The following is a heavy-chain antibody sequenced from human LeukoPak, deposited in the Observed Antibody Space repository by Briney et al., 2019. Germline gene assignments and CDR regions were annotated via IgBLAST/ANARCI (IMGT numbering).Heavy chain of an antibody. CDR2: ISSSSSTI. V-gene: IGHV3-48*01. CDR1: GFTFSSYS. J-gene: IGHJ4*02. D-gene: IGHD5-18*01. Sequence: GGSLRLSCAASGFTFSSYSMNWVRQAPGKGLEWVSYISSSSSTIYYADSVKGRFTISRDNAKNSLYLQMNSLRAEDTAVYYCARDSYSYGYGLGYWGQGTLVTVSS. CDR3: ARDSYSYGYGLGY.